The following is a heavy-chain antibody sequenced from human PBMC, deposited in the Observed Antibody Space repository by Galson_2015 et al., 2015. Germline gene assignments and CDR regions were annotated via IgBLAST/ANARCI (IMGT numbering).Heavy chain of an antibody. CDR2: VSASGTNT. J-gene: IGHJ4*02. CDR1: GFTFSSAA. V-gene: IGHV3-23*01. D-gene: IGHD5-24*01. CDR3: AKDLQMSR. Sequence: SLRLSCAASGFTFSSAAMTWVRQVPGEGLEWVSVVSASGTNTYYADSVKGRFTISRDNAKNTLYLQMNSLRAEGTAVYYCAKDLQMSRWGQGTLVTVSS.